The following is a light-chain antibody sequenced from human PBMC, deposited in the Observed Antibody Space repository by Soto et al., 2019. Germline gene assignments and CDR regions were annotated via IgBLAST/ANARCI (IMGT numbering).Light chain of an antibody. V-gene: IGKV3-15*01. Sequence: EIVMTQSPAPLSVSPGERATLSCRASQSVSSNLAWYQQKPGQAPRLLIYGASTRATGIPARFSGSGSGREFTLTISSLQSEDFAVYYCQQYNNWPPWTFGQGTKVDIK. CDR2: GAS. J-gene: IGKJ1*01. CDR1: QSVSSN. CDR3: QQYNNWPPWT.